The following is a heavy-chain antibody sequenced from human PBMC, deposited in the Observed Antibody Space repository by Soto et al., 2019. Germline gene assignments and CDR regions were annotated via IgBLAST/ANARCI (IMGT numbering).Heavy chain of an antibody. V-gene: IGHV1-69*02. CDR1: GGTFSSYT. D-gene: IGHD2-2*01. CDR3: ASKYCSSTSCYYMDV. CDR2: IIPILGIA. J-gene: IGHJ6*03. Sequence: QVQLVQSGAEVQKPGSSVKVSCKASGGTFSSYTISWVRQAPGQGLEWMGRIIPILGIANYAQKFQGRVTITADKSTSTAYMELSSLRSEDTAVYYCASKYCSSTSCYYMDVWGKGTTVTVSS.